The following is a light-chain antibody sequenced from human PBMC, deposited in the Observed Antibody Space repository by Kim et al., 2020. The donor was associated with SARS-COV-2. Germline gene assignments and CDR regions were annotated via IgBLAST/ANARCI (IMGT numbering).Light chain of an antibody. CDR2: KAS. J-gene: IGKJ4*01. V-gene: IGKV1-5*03. CDR1: QSISSW. CDR3: QQYNSWA. Sequence: DIQMTQSPSTLSASVGDRVTITCWASQSISSWLAWYQQKPGKAPKLLIYKASSLESGVPSRFSGSGSGTEFTLTISSLQPDDFATYYCQQYNSWAFGGGTKVDIK.